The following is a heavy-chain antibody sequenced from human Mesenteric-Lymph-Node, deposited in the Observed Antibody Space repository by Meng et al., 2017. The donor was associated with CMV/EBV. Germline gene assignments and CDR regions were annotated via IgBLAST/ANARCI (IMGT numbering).Heavy chain of an antibody. Sequence: GESLKISCAASGFTSSSYSMNWVRQAPGKGLEWVSYISSSSSTIYYADSVKGRFTISRDNAKNSLYLQMNSLRAEDTAVYYCARNFDIWGQGTMVTVSS. CDR2: ISSSSSTI. V-gene: IGHV3-48*04. CDR1: GFTSSSYS. CDR3: ARNFDI. J-gene: IGHJ3*02.